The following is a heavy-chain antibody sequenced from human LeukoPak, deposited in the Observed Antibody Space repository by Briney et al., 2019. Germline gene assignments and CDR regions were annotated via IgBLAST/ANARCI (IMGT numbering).Heavy chain of an antibody. Sequence: GGSLRLSCAASGFPFSTYYMTWVRQAPGKGLEWVANIKQDGSQKYYVASVEGRFTISRDNAKSSLFLQMNSLRAEDTAVYYCGAQGAEGFDYWGQGTLVAVSS. CDR1: GFPFSTYY. CDR3: GAQGAEGFDY. J-gene: IGHJ4*02. V-gene: IGHV3-7*01. CDR2: IKQDGSQK.